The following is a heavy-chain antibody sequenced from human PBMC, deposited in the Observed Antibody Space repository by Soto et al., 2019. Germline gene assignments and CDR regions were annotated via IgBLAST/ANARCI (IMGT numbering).Heavy chain of an antibody. CDR1: GGSISTDNYY. J-gene: IGHJ3*01. CDR3: AREVIEPIESDGFDV. V-gene: IGHV4-31*03. CDR2: IDYRGTV. Sequence: QVQLQESGPGLVKPSETLSLTCTVSGGSISTDNYYWSWVRQHPGKGLEWIGYIDYRGTVHYNPSLMSRGSISLDRSNNQFSLTLYSVSAADTAIYFCAREVIEPIESDGFDVWGQGTMVTVSS.